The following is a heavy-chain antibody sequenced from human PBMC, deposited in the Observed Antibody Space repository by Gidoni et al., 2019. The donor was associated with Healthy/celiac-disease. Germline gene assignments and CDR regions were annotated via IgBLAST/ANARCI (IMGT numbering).Heavy chain of an antibody. D-gene: IGHD6-19*01. J-gene: IGHJ4*02. CDR3: ARLYSSGWYYFDY. CDR1: GGSISSSSYY. V-gene: IGHV4-39*01. Sequence: QLQLQESGPGLVKPSATLSLTCTVSGGSISSSSYYWGWIRQPPGKGLEWIGSIYYSGSTYYNPSLKSRVTISVDTSKNQFSLKLSSVTAADTAVYYCARLYSSGWYYFDYWGQGTLVTVSS. CDR2: IYYSGST.